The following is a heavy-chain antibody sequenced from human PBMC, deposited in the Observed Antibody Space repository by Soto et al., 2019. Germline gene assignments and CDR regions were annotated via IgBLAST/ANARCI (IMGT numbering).Heavy chain of an antibody. Sequence: SETLSLTCTVSGGSISSSSYYWGWIRQPPGKGLEWIGSIYYSGSTYYNPSLKSRVTISVDTSKNQFSLKLSSVTAADTAVYYCAREGGTYDFWSGYYRYFDYWGQGTLVTVSS. CDR3: AREGGTYDFWSGYYRYFDY. CDR1: GGSISSSSYY. V-gene: IGHV4-39*07. J-gene: IGHJ4*02. D-gene: IGHD3-3*01. CDR2: IYYSGST.